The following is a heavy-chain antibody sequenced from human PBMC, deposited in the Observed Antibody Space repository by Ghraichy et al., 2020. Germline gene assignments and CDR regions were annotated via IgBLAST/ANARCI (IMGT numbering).Heavy chain of an antibody. CDR3: ARETTTVPYYFDY. V-gene: IGHV3-53*01. Sequence: GESLNISCAASGFTVSSNHMNWVRQAPGKGLEWVSVIYSGSGSTYYADSVKGRFTVSGDNSKNTLFLQINSLRAEDTAVYYCARETTTVPYYFDYWGQGTLVTVSS. J-gene: IGHJ4*02. D-gene: IGHD4-17*01. CDR1: GFTVSSNH. CDR2: IYSGSGST.